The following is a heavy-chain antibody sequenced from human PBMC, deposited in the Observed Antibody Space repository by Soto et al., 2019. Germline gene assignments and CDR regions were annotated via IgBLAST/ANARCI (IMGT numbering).Heavy chain of an antibody. J-gene: IGHJ4*02. Sequence: DSVKVSCKASGYIFTSYYIHWVRQAPGQGLEWMGIINPSDGSTNYAQNFQGRVTMTRDTSTSTVYMDLSSLRSEDTALYYCARNFVLTGYNTFDHWGQG. V-gene: IGHV1-46*01. D-gene: IGHD3-9*01. CDR2: INPSDGST. CDR3: ARNFVLTGYNTFDH. CDR1: GYIFTSYY.